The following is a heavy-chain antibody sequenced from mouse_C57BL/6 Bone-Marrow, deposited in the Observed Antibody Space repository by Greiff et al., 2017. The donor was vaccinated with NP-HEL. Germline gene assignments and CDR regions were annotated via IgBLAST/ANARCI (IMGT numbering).Heavy chain of an antibody. J-gene: IGHJ4*01. CDR2: IYPRSGNT. V-gene: IGHV1-81*01. D-gene: IGHD4-1*01. Sequence: VQLQQSGAELARPGASVKLSCKASGYTFTSYGISWVKQRTGQGLEWIGEIYPRSGNTYYNEKFKGKATLTADKSSSTAYMELRSLTSEDSAVYFCARPWDAWDAMDYWGQGTSVTVSS. CDR1: GYTFTSYG. CDR3: ARPWDAWDAMDY.